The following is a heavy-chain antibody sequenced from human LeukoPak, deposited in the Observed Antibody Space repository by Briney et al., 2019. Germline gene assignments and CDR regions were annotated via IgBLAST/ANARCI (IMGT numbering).Heavy chain of an antibody. CDR2: VYPGDSEI. CDR3: ARRDYCGGDCSDAFDI. D-gene: IGHD2-21*02. J-gene: IGHJ3*02. V-gene: IGHV5-51*01. CDR1: GYSLPSYW. Sequence: PGESLKISCKGSGYSLPSYWIAWVRQMPGKGLEWMGIVYPGDSEIRYSPSFQGQVTISADKSISTAYLQWSSLKASDTAMYYCARRDYCGGDCSDAFDIWGQGTMVTVSS.